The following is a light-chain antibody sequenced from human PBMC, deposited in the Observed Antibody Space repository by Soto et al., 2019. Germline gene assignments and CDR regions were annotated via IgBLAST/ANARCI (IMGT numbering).Light chain of an antibody. J-gene: IGKJ5*01. CDR1: QDISNT. V-gene: IGKV1-13*02. CDR3: QQCKGYPIT. CDR2: DAS. Sequence: AIQLTQSPSSLLASAVDSVTITCRATQDISNTLAWYQHKPGRGPTLLIFDASTLESGVPSRFTGSGSGTHFTLTISSLQPEDFAPYIGQQCKGYPITFGQGTRVEV.